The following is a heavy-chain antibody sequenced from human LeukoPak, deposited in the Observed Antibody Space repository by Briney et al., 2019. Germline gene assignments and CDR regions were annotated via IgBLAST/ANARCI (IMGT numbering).Heavy chain of an antibody. D-gene: IGHD5-18*01. J-gene: IGHJ5*01. Sequence: PGGSLRLSCAASGFTLNNYTMHYMHWVRQAPGKGLEWVSSITPSGSYTYYADSVKGRLTISRDNAKNSLYLQMNSLGAEDTAVYYCARGDDTAMVSGGYNWFDSWGQGTLVTVSS. CDR1: GFTLNNYTMHY. V-gene: IGHV3-21*01. CDR2: ITPSGSYT. CDR3: ARGDDTAMVSGGYNWFDS.